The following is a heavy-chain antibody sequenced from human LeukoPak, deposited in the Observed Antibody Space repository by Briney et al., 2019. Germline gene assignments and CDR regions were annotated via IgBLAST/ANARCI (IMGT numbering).Heavy chain of an antibody. D-gene: IGHD3-22*01. V-gene: IGHV3-23*01. CDR3: ANGRVYYYDSSGYYYDYYYMDV. Sequence: GSLRLSCAASGFTFSSYAMSWVRQAPGKGLEWVSAISGSGGSTYYADSVKGRFTISRDNSKNTLYLQMNSLRAEDTAVYYCANGRVYYYDSSGYYYDYYYMDVWGKGTTVTVSS. CDR1: GFTFSSYA. CDR2: ISGSGGST. J-gene: IGHJ6*03.